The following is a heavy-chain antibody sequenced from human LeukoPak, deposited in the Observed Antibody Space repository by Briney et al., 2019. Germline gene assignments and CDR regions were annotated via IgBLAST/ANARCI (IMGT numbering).Heavy chain of an antibody. D-gene: IGHD4-17*01. V-gene: IGHV4-4*07. Sequence: SETLSLTCTVSGGSISSYYWSWIRQPAGKGLEWIGRIYTSGSTNYNPSLKSRVTMSVDTSKNQFSLKLSSVTAADTAVYYCARDADCGDYLWFDPWGQGTLVTVSS. CDR2: IYTSGST. J-gene: IGHJ5*02. CDR1: GGSISSYY. CDR3: ARDADCGDYLWFDP.